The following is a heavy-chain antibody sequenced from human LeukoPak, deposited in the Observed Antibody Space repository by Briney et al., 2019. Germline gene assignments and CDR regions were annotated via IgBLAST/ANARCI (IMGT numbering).Heavy chain of an antibody. CDR3: ARKGGLDAFDI. V-gene: IGHV4-30-2*01. J-gene: IGHJ3*02. CDR1: GGSISSGGYY. Sequence: SETLSLTCSVSGGSISSGGYYWIWIRQPPGKGLEWIGYIYHSGSTYYNPSLESRVTISVDRSKNQFSLKLSSVTAADTAVYYCARKGGLDAFDIWGQGTMVTVSS. CDR2: IYHSGST. D-gene: IGHD2-15*01.